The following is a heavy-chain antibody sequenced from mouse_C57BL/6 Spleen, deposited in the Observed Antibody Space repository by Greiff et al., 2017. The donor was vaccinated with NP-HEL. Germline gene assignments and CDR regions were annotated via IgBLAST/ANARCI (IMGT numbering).Heavy chain of an antibody. V-gene: IGHV1-26*01. CDR3: ARGFAY. CDR1: GYTFTDYY. J-gene: IGHJ3*01. Sequence: EVQLQQSGPELVKPGASVKISCKAPGYTFTDYYMNWVKQSHGKSLEWIGDINPNNGGTSYNQKFKGKATLTVDKSSSTAYMELRSLTSEDSAVYYCARGFAYWGQGTLVTVSA. CDR2: INPNNGGT.